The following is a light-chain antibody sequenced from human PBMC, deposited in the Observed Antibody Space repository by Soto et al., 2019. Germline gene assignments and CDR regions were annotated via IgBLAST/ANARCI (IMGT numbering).Light chain of an antibody. CDR1: SSDVGAYNY. CDR3: SSYTSSSIFV. V-gene: IGLV2-14*01. Sequence: QSALTQPASVSGSPGQSITISCTGTSSDVGAYNYVSWYQQHPGKAPKVMIYEVSNRPSGVSNRFSGSKSGNTASLTISGLQAEDEADYYCSSYTSSSIFVFGPGTKVTVL. J-gene: IGLJ1*01. CDR2: EVS.